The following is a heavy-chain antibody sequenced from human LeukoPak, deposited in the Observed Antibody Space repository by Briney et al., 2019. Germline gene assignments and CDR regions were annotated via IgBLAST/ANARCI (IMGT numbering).Heavy chain of an antibody. J-gene: IGHJ5*01. CDR3: ARASGSYWWFDS. CDR1: GYTFTGYY. CDR2: VNPNSGDT. Sequence: ASVKVSCKAPGYTFTGYYLHWVRQAPGQGLEWMGCVNPNSGDTNCAQKFQGSVTMTRDTSISTVYMELSRLRSDDTAVYYCARASGSYWWFDSWGQGTLVTVSS. D-gene: IGHD1-26*01. V-gene: IGHV1-2*02.